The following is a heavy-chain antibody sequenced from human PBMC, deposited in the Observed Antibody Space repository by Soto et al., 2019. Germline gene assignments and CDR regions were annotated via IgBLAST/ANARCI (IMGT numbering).Heavy chain of an antibody. CDR3: AKDPYLAYYFDSSVGD. D-gene: IGHD3-22*01. CDR2: ISDSGGNT. V-gene: IGHV3-23*01. J-gene: IGHJ4*02. CDR1: GFTFSSYA. Sequence: EVQLLESGGGLVQPGGSLRLSCAASGFTFSSYAMTWVRQAPGKGLEWVSGISDSGGNTYHADSVKGRFTISRDNSKNTLYLQMNSLRADDTAVYYCAKDPYLAYYFDSSVGDWGQGALVTVSS.